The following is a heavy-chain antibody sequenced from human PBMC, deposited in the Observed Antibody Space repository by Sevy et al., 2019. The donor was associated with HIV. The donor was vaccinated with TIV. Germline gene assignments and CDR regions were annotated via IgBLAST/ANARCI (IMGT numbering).Heavy chain of an antibody. CDR3: ARDRVVGAGGY. CDR1: GFTVSSNY. D-gene: IGHD1-26*01. Sequence: GGSLRLSCAASGFTVSSNYMSWVRQAPGKGLEWVSLIYSGGSTYYADSVKGRFTISRDNSKNTLYLQMNSLRAEDTAVHYCARDRVVGAGGYWGQGTLVTISS. V-gene: IGHV3-53*01. J-gene: IGHJ4*02. CDR2: IYSGGST.